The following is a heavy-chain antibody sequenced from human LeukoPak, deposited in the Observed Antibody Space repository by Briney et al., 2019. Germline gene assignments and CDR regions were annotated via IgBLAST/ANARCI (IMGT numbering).Heavy chain of an antibody. J-gene: IGHJ4*02. Sequence: GGSLRLSCATSGFSFTDYPMNWVRQAPGKGLEWISNIRTTAEGAKYAYYADSVKGRVTISRDDGKNTLYLHMNSLRDDDTAVYYCARDGLPAASDYWGQGTLVTVSS. V-gene: IGHV3-48*02. D-gene: IGHD2-2*01. CDR2: IRTTAEGAKYA. CDR3: ARDGLPAASDY. CDR1: GFSFTDYP.